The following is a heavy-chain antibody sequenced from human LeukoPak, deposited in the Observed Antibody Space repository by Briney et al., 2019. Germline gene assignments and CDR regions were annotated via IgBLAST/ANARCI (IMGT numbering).Heavy chain of an antibody. V-gene: IGHV4-59*08. D-gene: IGHD1-14*01. CDR3: GATNYNPSLKSRVTISVATSQTNLPLKLSLGTAAPRPPYKRPRHWSSDDSSRSYSFDY. CDR1: GVSISGYY. Sequence: SETLSLTCTVSGVSISGYYWSWIRQPPGKGLEWIGDIYYSGSTNYNPSLKSRVTISVDTSKNQFSLKLSSVTAADTAVYYGGATNYNPSLKSRVTISVATSQTNLPLKLSLGTAAPRPPYKRPRHWSSDDSSRSYSFDYWGEGTLVTVSS. J-gene: IGHJ4*02. CDR2: IYYSGST.